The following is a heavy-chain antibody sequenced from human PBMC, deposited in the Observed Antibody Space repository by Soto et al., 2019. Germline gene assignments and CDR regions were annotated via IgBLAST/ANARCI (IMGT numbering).Heavy chain of an antibody. CDR3: ARAGYCTSTSCSDAFDI. CDR1: GYTFTAYA. D-gene: IGHD2-2*01. V-gene: IGHV1-3*01. CDR2: INAGNGNT. J-gene: IGHJ3*02. Sequence: QVQLVQSGAELKKPGASVKVSCKASGYTFTAYAMHWVRQAPGQRPEWMGWINAGNGNTKYSQKFQGRVIITRDTSASTAYMDLSSLRSEDTAVYYCARAGYCTSTSCSDAFDIWGQGTMVTVSS.